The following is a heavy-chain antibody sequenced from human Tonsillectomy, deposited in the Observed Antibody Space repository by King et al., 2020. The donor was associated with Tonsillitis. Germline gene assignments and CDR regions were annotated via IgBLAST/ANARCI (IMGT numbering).Heavy chain of an antibody. CDR1: GASISSGNYY. CDR3: AGVSVDCNRSNCYYFMDV. J-gene: IGHJ6*03. Sequence: QLQESGPGLVKPSQTLSLTCTVSGASISSGNYYWSWIRQPAGKGLEWSGGLFTSGSTNYTPSLKSRLAMSIETSKNQFSPRLSSVTAADTAIYYCAGVSVDCNRSNCYYFMDVWGNGTTVSVSS. CDR2: LFTSGST. V-gene: IGHV4-61*02. D-gene: IGHD2/OR15-2a*01.